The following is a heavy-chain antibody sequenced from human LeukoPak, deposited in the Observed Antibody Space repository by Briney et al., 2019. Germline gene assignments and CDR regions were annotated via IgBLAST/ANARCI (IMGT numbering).Heavy chain of an antibody. CDR2: ISSSSSYI. D-gene: IGHD5-12*01. CDR3: ARDPSDSGYDFDY. CDR1: GFTFSSYS. V-gene: IGHV3-21*01. J-gene: IGHJ4*02. Sequence: PGGSLRLSCAASGFTFSSYSMNWVRQAPGKGPEWVSSISSSSSYIYYADSVKGRFTISRDNAKNSLYLQMNSLRAEDTAVYYCARDPSDSGYDFDYWGQGTLVTVSS.